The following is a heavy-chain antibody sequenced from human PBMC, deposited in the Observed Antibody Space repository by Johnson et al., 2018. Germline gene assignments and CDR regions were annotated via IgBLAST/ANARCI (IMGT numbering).Heavy chain of an antibody. CDR1: GFTFGDYA. J-gene: IGHJ6*02. D-gene: IGHD4-17*01. CDR2: IRSKGYGGTT. V-gene: IGHV3-49*03. Sequence: VQLVQSGGGLVQPGRSLRLSSTASGFTFGDYAMSWFRQAPGKGLAWVGFIRSKGYGGTTEYAASVKGRFTISRDDPKSIAYLQMNSPRAEDTAVYYCARRTVTTHNHNYYYGMDVWGQGTTVTVSS. CDR3: ARRTVTTHNHNYYYGMDV.